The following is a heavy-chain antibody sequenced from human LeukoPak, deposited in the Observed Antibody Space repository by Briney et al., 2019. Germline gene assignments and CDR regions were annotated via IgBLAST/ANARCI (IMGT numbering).Heavy chain of an antibody. Sequence: GGSLRLSCPASGLTFRSYGMHWVRQAPGKGLEWVAFIRYDGSNKYYADSVKGRFTISRDNSKNTLYLQMNSLRAEDTAVYYCAKDLITLTYSSGWSPFDYWGQGTLVTVSS. CDR3: AKDLITLTYSSGWSPFDY. CDR2: IRYDGSNK. J-gene: IGHJ4*02. V-gene: IGHV3-30*02. CDR1: GLTFRSYG. D-gene: IGHD6-19*01.